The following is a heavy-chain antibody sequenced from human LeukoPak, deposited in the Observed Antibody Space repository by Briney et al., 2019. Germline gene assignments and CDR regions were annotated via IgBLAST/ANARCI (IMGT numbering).Heavy chain of an antibody. V-gene: IGHV3-7*03. CDR1: GFTFGRTFSTYW. J-gene: IGHJ4*02. Sequence: GGSLRLSCEASGFTFGRTFSTYWMNWVRQAPGKGLEWVANINPDGSEEYYVDSVKGRFTISRDNAKNSLYLQMNSLRAENTAVYYCAKAGTMIVVVSNFDYWGQGTLVTVSS. CDR3: AKAGTMIVVVSNFDY. CDR2: INPDGSEE. D-gene: IGHD3-22*01.